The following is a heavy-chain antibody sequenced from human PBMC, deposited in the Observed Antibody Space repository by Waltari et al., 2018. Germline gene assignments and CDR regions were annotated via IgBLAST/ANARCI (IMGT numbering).Heavy chain of an antibody. Sequence: EVQLVESGGDVVQPVGSLRLYCVFSGSTSQTFAINWRRSAPGRGMEWISYIYNSGSKTEYADSVRGRFTVSRDNAKSSLYLEMNSLRAEDTAIYYCAREYYGLLAGYYLDFWGQGTLVTVSS. V-gene: IGHV3-48*03. CDR1: GSTSQTFA. D-gene: IGHD3-16*01. CDR3: AREYYGLLAGYYLDF. CDR2: IYNSGSKT. J-gene: IGHJ4*02.